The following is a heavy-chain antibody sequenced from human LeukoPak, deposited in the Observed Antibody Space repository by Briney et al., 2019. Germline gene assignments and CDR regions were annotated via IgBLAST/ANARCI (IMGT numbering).Heavy chain of an antibody. CDR2: ISGSGGST. J-gene: IGHJ5*02. Sequence: GGSLRLSCAASGFTFSSYAMSWVRQASGKGLEWVSAISGSGGSTYYADSVKGRFTISRDNSKNTLYLQMNSLGAEDTAVYYCANRALNYYGSGSYWLTFDPWGQGTLVTVSS. D-gene: IGHD3-10*01. CDR1: GFTFSSYA. CDR3: ANRALNYYGSGSYWLTFDP. V-gene: IGHV3-23*01.